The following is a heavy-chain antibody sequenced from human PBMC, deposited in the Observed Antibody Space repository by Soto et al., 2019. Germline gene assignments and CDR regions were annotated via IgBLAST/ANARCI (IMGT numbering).Heavy chain of an antibody. V-gene: IGHV3-15*01. Sequence: GGSLRLSCAASGFTXNNAWMSWVRQAPGKGLEWVGRIKSKTDGGTTDYAAPVKGRFTISRDDSKNTLYLQMNSLKTEDTAVYYCTTGGSGWSADYFEYWGQGTLVTVSS. J-gene: IGHJ4*02. CDR3: TTGGSGWSADYFEY. D-gene: IGHD6-19*01. CDR1: GFTXNNAW. CDR2: IKSKTDGGTT.